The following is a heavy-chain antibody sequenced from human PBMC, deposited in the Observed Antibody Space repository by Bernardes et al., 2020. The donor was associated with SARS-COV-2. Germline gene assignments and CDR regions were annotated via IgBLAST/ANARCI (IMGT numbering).Heavy chain of an antibody. J-gene: IGHJ4*02. Sequence: ARSLSPACAAYGVTLSSFGVHWVRPAPGKGLEWVAVLWYDGSNKYYADSVKGRFTISRDNSKNTLYLQTNSLRAEDTAVYDCAREVIVTLDYWGQGTLVTVSS. V-gene: IGHV3-33*01. CDR3: AREVIVTLDY. CDR1: GVTLSSFG. D-gene: IGHD3-22*01. CDR2: LWYDGSNK.